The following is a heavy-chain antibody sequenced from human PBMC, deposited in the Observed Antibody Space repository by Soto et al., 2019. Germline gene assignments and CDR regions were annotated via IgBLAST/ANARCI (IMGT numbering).Heavy chain of an antibody. CDR3: ARDRHPMVRGVKVNWFDP. Sequence: QVQLVQSGAEVKKPGASVKVSCKASGYTFTSYYMHWVRQAPGQGLECMGIINPSGGSTSYAQKFQGRVTMTRDTSTSTVYMELSSLRSEDTAVYYCARDRHPMVRGVKVNWFDPWGQGTLVTVSS. V-gene: IGHV1-46*01. CDR1: GYTFTSYY. D-gene: IGHD3-10*01. J-gene: IGHJ5*02. CDR2: INPSGGST.